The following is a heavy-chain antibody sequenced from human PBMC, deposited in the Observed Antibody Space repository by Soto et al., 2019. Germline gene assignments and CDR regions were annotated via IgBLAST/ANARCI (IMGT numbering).Heavy chain of an antibody. Sequence: SETLSLTCTVSSGSISVTNVFWGWVRQPPGKGLEWIGNVDYSGTANFSPSLTTRVTISQDTSKNQFSLTLTSVTAADTAVYSCVRMSVVGYFDYWGRGSLVTVSS. CDR2: VDYSGTA. J-gene: IGHJ4*02. V-gene: IGHV4-39*07. D-gene: IGHD3-22*01. CDR1: SGSISVTNVF. CDR3: VRMSVVGYFDY.